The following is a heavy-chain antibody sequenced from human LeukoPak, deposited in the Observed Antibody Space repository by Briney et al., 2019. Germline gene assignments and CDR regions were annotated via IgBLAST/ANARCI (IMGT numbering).Heavy chain of an antibody. CDR1: GGSISSYY. J-gene: IGHJ5*02. CDR2: IYYSGST. CDR3: ANQLDSSGWYLFDP. V-gene: IGHV4-59*08. D-gene: IGHD6-19*01. Sequence: SETLSLTCTVSGGSISSYYWSWIRQPPGKGLEWIGYIYYSGSTNYNPSLKSRVTISVDTSENQFSLKLSSVTAADTAVYYCANQLDSSGWYLFDPWGQGTLVTVSS.